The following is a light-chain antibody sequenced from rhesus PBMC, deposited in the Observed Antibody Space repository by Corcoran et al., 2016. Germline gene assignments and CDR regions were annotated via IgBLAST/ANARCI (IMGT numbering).Light chain of an antibody. CDR3: LQGYGVPLP. J-gene: IGKJ4*01. Sequence: DIQMTQSPSSLSASVGDRVTITCRASQGIDDYLSWYQQKPGKFPKCLIDVASCLESGVPSRFSGSGSGTEFTLTISSLQPEDFADYYCLQGYGVPLPFGGGTKVELK. V-gene: IGKV1-36*02. CDR1: QGIDDY. CDR2: VAS.